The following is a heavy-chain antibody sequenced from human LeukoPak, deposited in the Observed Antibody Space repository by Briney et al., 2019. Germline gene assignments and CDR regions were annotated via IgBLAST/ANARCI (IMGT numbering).Heavy chain of an antibody. V-gene: IGHV3-33*01. CDR2: IWYDGSNK. D-gene: IGHD6-19*01. CDR3: ARDRYSSGWANAFDM. CDR1: GFIFSSHG. J-gene: IGHJ3*02. Sequence: TGGSLRLSCVASGFIFSSHGMHWVRQAPGKGLEWVAVIWYDGSNKYYADSVKGRFTISRDNSKNTLYLQMNSLRADDTAVYYCARDRYSSGWANAFDMWGQGTMVTVSS.